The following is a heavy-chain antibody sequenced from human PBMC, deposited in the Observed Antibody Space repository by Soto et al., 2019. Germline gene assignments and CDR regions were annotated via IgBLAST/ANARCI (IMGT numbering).Heavy chain of an antibody. Sequence: QVQLEQSGAEVKKPGSSVKVSCKASGGTLSDHGVAWLRQAPGQGLEWMGGTIPVFNTAKYAQKFQGRVTVTADKFTNIAYMELSSLSSEDTAFYFCARGVYGSGNYYTGPSAFDIWGQGTMVIGSS. CDR1: GGTLSDHG. CDR3: ARGVYGSGNYYTGPSAFDI. CDR2: TIPVFNTA. V-gene: IGHV1-69*06. D-gene: IGHD3-10*01. J-gene: IGHJ3*02.